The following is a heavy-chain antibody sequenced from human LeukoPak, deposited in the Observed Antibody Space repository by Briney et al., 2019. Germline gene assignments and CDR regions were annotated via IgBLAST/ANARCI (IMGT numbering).Heavy chain of an antibody. CDR3: AKGGWLDD. J-gene: IGHJ4*02. CDR1: GFNFNKYD. V-gene: IGHV3-23*01. CDR2: ITGRSDKT. Sequence: PGGSLRLSCAASGFNFNKYDMTWARQAPGKGLEWVSTITGRSDKTYYTDSVKGRFVTSRDNSKDTLYLQMNSLRAEDTALYYCAKGGWLDDLGRGALVTVSS. D-gene: IGHD6-19*01.